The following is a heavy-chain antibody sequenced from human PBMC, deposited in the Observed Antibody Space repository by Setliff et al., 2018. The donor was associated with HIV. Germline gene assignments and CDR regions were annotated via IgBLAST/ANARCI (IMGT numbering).Heavy chain of an antibody. CDR2: IDSSGTT. Sequence: SETLSLTCTISGGSFGVYRWSWIRQSAGRGLAWIGRIDSSGTTDYKPSLKGRVAISVDTSRNQFSLRVTSVTAADTAVYFCARDRHSSGLGSYGPWGPGILVTVS. CDR3: ARDRHSSGLGSYGP. J-gene: IGHJ5*02. V-gene: IGHV4-4*07. CDR1: GGSFGVYR. D-gene: IGHD3-10*01.